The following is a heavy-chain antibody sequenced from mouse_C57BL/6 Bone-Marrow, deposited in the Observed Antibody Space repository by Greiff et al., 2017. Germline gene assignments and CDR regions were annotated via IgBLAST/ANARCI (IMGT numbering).Heavy chain of an antibody. CDR1: GYTFTSYW. V-gene: IGHV1-69*01. CDR3: ARDSYYYGSSLVAY. Sequence: QVQLQQPGAELVMPGASVKLSCKASGYTFTSYWMHWVKQRPGQGLEWIGAIDPSDSYTNYNQKFKGKSTLTVDKSSSTAYMQLSSLTSEDSAVYYCARDSYYYGSSLVAYWGQGTLVTVSA. CDR2: IDPSDSYT. J-gene: IGHJ3*01. D-gene: IGHD1-1*01.